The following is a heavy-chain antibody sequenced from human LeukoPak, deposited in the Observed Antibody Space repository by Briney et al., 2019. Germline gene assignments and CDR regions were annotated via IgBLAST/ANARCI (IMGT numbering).Heavy chain of an antibody. CDR3: ARDMWEPTGYFDY. CDR2: IKQDGSEK. D-gene: IGHD1-26*01. J-gene: IGHJ4*02. V-gene: IGHV3-7*01. CDR1: GFTFSSYW. Sequence: GGSLRLSCAASGFTFSSYWMSWVRQAPGKGLEWVANIKQDGSEKYYVDSVRGRFTISRDNAKNSLYLQMNSLRAEDTAVYYCARDMWEPTGYFDYWGQGTLVTVSS.